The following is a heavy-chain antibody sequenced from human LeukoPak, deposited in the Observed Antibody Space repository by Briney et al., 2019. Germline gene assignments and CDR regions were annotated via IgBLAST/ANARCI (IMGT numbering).Heavy chain of an antibody. D-gene: IGHD6-19*01. V-gene: IGHV4-59*11. J-gene: IGHJ4*02. CDR2: IYYSGNT. CDR3: ARGSGWYYY. Sequence: SETLSLTCTVSGGSISSHYWSWVRQPPGKGLEWIGYIYYSGNTNYNPSLKGRVTISVDTSKSQFSLNLTSVTAADTAVYYCARGSGWYYYWGQGTLVTVSS. CDR1: GGSISSHY.